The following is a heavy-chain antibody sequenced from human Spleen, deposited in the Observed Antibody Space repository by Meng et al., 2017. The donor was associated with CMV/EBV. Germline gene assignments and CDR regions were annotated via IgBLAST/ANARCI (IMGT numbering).Heavy chain of an antibody. V-gene: IGHV3-9*01. D-gene: IGHD2-2*02. J-gene: IGHJ6*02. CDR2: ISWNGGTI. Sequence: SLKISCAASGFTFDDYAMHWVRQAPGKGLEWVSGISWNGGTIGYADSVRGRFTISRDNAQNSLSLQMNSLRAEDTAVYYCAREGSYCSSTSCYTSGMDVWGQGTTVTVSS. CDR1: GFTFDDYA. CDR3: AREGSYCSSTSCYTSGMDV.